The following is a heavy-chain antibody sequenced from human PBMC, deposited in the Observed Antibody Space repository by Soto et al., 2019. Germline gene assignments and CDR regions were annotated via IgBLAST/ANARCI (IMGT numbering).Heavy chain of an antibody. D-gene: IGHD3-16*01. Sequence: SGPTLVNPTQTLTLTCTFSGFSLSTSGVGVGWIRQPPGKALEWLALIFWDDDKRYSPSLRSRLSITKDTSKNQAVLTMTNMDPVDTATYYTAHKGGLWFDPWGQGTLVTVSS. CDR2: IFWDDDK. V-gene: IGHV2-5*02. J-gene: IGHJ5*02. CDR3: AHKGGLWFDP. CDR1: GFSLSTSGVG.